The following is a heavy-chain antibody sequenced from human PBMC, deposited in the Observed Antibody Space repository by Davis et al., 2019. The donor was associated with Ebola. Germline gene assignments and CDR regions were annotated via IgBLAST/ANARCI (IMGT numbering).Heavy chain of an antibody. J-gene: IGHJ6*04. V-gene: IGHV3-33*01. Sequence: GESLKISCAASGFIFSNYGMHWVRQAPGKGLEWVALMWYDGSRQYYADSVKGRFTVSRDNSRNILYLQMNSLRAEDTAVYYCARDKLELRLGGGMDVWGKGTTVTVSS. CDR3: ARDKLELRLGGGMDV. CDR2: MWYDGSRQ. D-gene: IGHD1-7*01. CDR1: GFIFSNYG.